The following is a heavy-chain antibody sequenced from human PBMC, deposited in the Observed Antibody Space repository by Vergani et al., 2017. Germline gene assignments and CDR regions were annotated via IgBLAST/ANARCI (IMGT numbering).Heavy chain of an antibody. CDR3: ARDPVVVTAPPI. J-gene: IGHJ3*02. CDR1: GFTVSSNY. D-gene: IGHD2-21*02. Sequence: EVRLVESGGGLVQPGGSLRLSCAASGFTVSSNYMSWVRQAPGKGLEWVSVIYSGGSTYYADSVKGRYTISRDNSKNTLYLQMNSLRAEDTAVYYCARDPVVVTAPPIWGQGTMVTVSS. V-gene: IGHV3-66*01. CDR2: IYSGGST.